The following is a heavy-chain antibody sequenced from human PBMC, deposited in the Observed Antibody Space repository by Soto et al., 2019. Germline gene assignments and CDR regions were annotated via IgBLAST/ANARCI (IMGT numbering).Heavy chain of an antibody. D-gene: IGHD2-15*01. J-gene: IGHJ3*02. Sequence: EVQLVESGGGLVKPGGSLRLSCAASGFTFSNAWMSWVRQAPGKGLEWVGRIKSKTDGGTTDYAAPVKGRFTISRDDSKNTLYLQMNSLKTEDTAVYYCTTDQRGVVFVPRAFDIWGQGTMVTVSA. V-gene: IGHV3-15*01. CDR1: GFTFSNAW. CDR2: IKSKTDGGTT. CDR3: TTDQRGVVFVPRAFDI.